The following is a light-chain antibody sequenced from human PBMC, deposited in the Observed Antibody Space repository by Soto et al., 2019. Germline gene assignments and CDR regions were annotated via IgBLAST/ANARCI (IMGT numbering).Light chain of an antibody. CDR2: GAS. V-gene: IGKV3-20*01. CDR3: LRYGDSPPAYT. CDR1: QSVSSRN. Sequence: EIVLTQSPGTVSLSPGERATLSCRASQSVSSRNLAWYRQKPGQAPSLLIFGASNRATGIPDRFSGSGSGTDSTLTISRLEPEDFAVYYCLRYGDSPPAYTFGQGTKLEIK. J-gene: IGKJ2*01.